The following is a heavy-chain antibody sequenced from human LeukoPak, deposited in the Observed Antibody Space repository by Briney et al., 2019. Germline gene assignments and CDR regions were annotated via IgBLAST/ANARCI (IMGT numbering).Heavy chain of an antibody. CDR1: GFTFENHA. CDR2: ISWSSSSI. V-gene: IGHV3-9*01. D-gene: IGHD3-10*01. J-gene: IGHJ4*02. Sequence: YPGGSLRLSCVASGFTFENHAMHWVRLSPGKGLEWVSGISWSSSSITYVDSVKGRFTISRDNAKNSLYLQMNSLRPEDTALYYCTRDASGFGECPDHWGQGTLVTVSA. CDR3: TRDASGFGECPDH.